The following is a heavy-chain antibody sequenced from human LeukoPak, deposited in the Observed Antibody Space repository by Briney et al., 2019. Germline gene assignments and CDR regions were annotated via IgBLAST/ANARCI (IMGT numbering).Heavy chain of an antibody. CDR1: GFVFSDYY. V-gene: IGHV3-74*01. CDR3: GRGKSPAAVDD. CDR2: INGDGSNV. D-gene: IGHD2-2*01. Sequence: GGSLRLSCAASGFVFSDYYMHWVRQAPGKGLVWVSHINGDGSNVNYADSVKGRFTISRDNAKNTLYLQMNSLRVEDTALYYCGRGKSPAAVDDWGQGTLVTVPS. J-gene: IGHJ4*02.